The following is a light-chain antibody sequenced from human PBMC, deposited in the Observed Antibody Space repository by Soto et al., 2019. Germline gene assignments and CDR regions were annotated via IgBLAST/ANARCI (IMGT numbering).Light chain of an antibody. J-gene: IGKJ5*01. CDR2: DAS. V-gene: IGKV3-11*01. CDR3: QQRSNWPSIT. Sequence: EIVLTQSPATLSLSPGERATLSCRASQSVSSYLAWYQQKPSQAPRLLMYDASTRATGIPARFSGSGSGTDFTLTISSLEPEDSAVYYCQQRSNWPSITFGQGTRLEIK. CDR1: QSVSSY.